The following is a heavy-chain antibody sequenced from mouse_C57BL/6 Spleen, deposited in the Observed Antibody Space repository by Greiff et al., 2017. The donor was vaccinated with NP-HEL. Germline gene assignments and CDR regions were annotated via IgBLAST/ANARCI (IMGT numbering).Heavy chain of an antibody. CDR1: GYSFTGYY. Sequence: VQLQQSGPELVKPGASVKISCKASGYSFTGYYMNWVKQSPEKSLEWIGEINPSTGGTTYNQKFKAKATLTVDKSSSTAYMQLKSLTSEDSAVYYCARYYDGPHGGYFEVWGTGTTVTVSS. D-gene: IGHD2-3*01. J-gene: IGHJ1*03. V-gene: IGHV1-42*01. CDR2: INPSTGGT. CDR3: ARYYDGPHGGYFEV.